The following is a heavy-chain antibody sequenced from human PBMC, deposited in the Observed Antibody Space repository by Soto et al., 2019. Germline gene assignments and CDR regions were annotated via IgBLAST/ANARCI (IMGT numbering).Heavy chain of an antibody. CDR2: INAGNGNT. J-gene: IGHJ4*02. V-gene: IGHV1-3*01. Sequence: ASVKFSCKTSGYTFTSYAMHWVRQAPGQRLEWMGWINAGNGNTKYSQKFQGRVTITRDTSASTAYMELSSLRSEDTAVYYCARGKYYYDSIGYGSWGQGTLVTDSS. CDR1: GYTFTSYA. D-gene: IGHD3-22*01. CDR3: ARGKYYYDSIGYGS.